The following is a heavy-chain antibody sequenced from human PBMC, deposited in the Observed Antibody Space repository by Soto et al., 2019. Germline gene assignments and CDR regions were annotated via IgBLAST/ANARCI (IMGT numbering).Heavy chain of an antibody. D-gene: IGHD1-20*01. J-gene: IGHJ4*02. V-gene: IGHV3-30*18. CDR2: ISYDGSNK. Sequence: QVQLVESGGGVVQPGRSLRLSCAASGFTFSSYGMHWVRQAPGKGLEWVAVISYDGSNKYYADSVKGRFTISRDNSKNTLYLQMNSLRAEDTAVYYCAKDRRYNWNDDRMDYWGQGTLVTVSS. CDR3: AKDRRYNWNDDRMDY. CDR1: GFTFSSYG.